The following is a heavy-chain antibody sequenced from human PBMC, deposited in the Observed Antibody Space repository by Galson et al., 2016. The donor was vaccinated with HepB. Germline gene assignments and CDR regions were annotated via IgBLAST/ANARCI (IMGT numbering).Heavy chain of an antibody. Sequence: SLRLSCAASGFTFSSYSMTWVRQAPGQGLEWVASISTASSYKYYADSVKGRFTISRDHAKNSLNLQMNGLRAGDTAVYYCATDLGPRGIWDVDGFDVWGQGTMVTVSS. D-gene: IGHD1-14*01. J-gene: IGHJ3*01. CDR2: ISTASSYK. V-gene: IGHV3-21*01. CDR1: GFTFSSYS. CDR3: ATDLGPRGIWDVDGFDV.